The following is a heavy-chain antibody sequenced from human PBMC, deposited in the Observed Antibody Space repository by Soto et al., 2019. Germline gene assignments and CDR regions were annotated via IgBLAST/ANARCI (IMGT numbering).Heavy chain of an antibody. CDR2: ISGSGGST. Sequence: EVQLLESGGGLVQPGGSLRLSCAASGFTFSSYAMSWVRQAPGKGLEWVSAISGSGGSTYYADSVKGRFTISRDNSKNMLYLQMNSLRAEDTAVYYCAKGGIGYCSSTCCYAGIWGDYWGQGTLVTVSS. V-gene: IGHV3-23*01. D-gene: IGHD2-2*01. CDR1: GFTFSSYA. J-gene: IGHJ4*02. CDR3: AKGGIGYCSSTCCYAGIWGDY.